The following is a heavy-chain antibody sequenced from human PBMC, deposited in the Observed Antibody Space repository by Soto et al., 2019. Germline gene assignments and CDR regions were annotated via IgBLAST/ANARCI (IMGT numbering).Heavy chain of an antibody. D-gene: IGHD3-22*01. CDR1: GGSISSSSYY. CDR3: ARNPPGDDYDSTANWFDP. J-gene: IGHJ5*02. CDR2: IYYSGST. V-gene: IGHV4-39*01. Sequence: SETLSLTCTVSGGSISSSSYYWGWIRQPPGKGLEWIGSIYYSGSTYYNPSLKSRVTISVDTSKNQFSLKLSSVTAADTAVYYCARNPPGDDYDSTANWFDPWGQGTLVTVSS.